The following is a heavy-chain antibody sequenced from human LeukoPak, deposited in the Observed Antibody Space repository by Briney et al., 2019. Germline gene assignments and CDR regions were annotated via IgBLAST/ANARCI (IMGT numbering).Heavy chain of an antibody. CDR3: ARSDHQPGSFDY. D-gene: IGHD2-2*01. J-gene: IGHJ4*02. CDR2: IYYSGST. CDR1: GGSISSYY. Sequence: SETLSLTCTVSGGSISSYYWSWIRQPPGKGLEWIGYIYYSGSTNYNPSLKSRVTMSVDTSQKQFSLKLRSVTAADTAVYYCARSDHQPGSFDYWGQGTLVTVSS. V-gene: IGHV4-59*08.